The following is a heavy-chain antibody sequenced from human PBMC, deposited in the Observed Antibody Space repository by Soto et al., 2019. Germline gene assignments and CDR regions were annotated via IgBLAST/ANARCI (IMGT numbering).Heavy chain of an antibody. J-gene: IGHJ4*01. D-gene: IGHD3-10*01. Sequence: EVHLVESGGGLVRPGGSLRLSCAASGFRFSAYWIHWVRQVPGKGLAWVSHISNDDNSATYADSVKGRFTLSRGDAKNTVYLQMNSPRADDTAVYYCVRDSARTFDYWGRGPLVTVSS. CDR3: VRDSARTFDY. V-gene: IGHV3-74*01. CDR2: ISNDDNSA. CDR1: GFRFSAYW.